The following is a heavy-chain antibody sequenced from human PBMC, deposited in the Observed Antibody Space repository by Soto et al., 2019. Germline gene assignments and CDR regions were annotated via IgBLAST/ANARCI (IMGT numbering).Heavy chain of an antibody. CDR2: INPNSGGGT. CDR1: GFTFIGHY. Sequence: QVQLVQSGAEVKKPGASVKLPCQASGFTFIGHYIHWVRQAPGQGLEWVGWINPNSGGGTVYAQKFQVRGTMTADTSTSLAYMDLTSLREDDTAVCYCAGSRTGALDYWGPGALVTVSS. V-gene: IGHV1-2*02. D-gene: IGHD7-27*01. CDR3: AGSRTGALDY. J-gene: IGHJ4*02.